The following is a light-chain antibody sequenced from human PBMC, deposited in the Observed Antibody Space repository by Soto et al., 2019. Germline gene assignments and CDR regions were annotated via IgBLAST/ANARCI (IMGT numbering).Light chain of an antibody. J-gene: IGLJ1*01. Sequence: SYELTQPPSGSVAPGQTARIPRGGKNIGSKSVHWYQQKPGQAPVLVVYDDSDRPSGNPERFSGSNSGNTATLTIRRVEAGDEADYYCQVWDSSSAHRFGTGTKVTVL. CDR1: NIGSKS. CDR3: QVWDSSSAHR. CDR2: DDS. V-gene: IGLV3-21*02.